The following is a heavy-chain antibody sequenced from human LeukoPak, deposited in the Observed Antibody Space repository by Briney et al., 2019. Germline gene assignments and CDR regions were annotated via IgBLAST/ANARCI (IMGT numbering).Heavy chain of an antibody. CDR3: AKDRGGYRDGYNYQFDY. V-gene: IGHV3-33*06. J-gene: IGHJ4*02. CDR2: IWYDGSNK. D-gene: IGHD5-24*01. Sequence: GRSLRLSCAASGFTFSSYGMHWVRQAPGKGLEWVAVIWYDGSNKYYADSVKGRFTISRDYSKNTLYLQMNSLRAEDTAVYYCAKDRGGYRDGYNYQFDYWGQGTLVTVSS. CDR1: GFTFSSYG.